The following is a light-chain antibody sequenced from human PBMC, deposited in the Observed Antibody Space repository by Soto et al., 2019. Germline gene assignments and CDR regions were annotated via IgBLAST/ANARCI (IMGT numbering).Light chain of an antibody. CDR1: QSISSY. CDR2: ATS. Sequence: DIQMTQSPSSLSASVGDRVTITYRANQSISSYLNRYQQKRGKAPKLVIYATSSLQSGVPSRFSGSGSGTDFTLTISSLQPEDFATYYRQKNYITPRTFGQATKVEIK. J-gene: IGKJ1*01. V-gene: IGKV1-39*01. CDR3: QKNYITPRT.